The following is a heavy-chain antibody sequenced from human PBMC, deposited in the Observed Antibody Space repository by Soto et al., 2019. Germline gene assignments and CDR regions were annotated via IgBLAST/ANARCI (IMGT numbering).Heavy chain of an antibody. V-gene: IGHV5-10-1*01. CDR2: IDPSDSYT. CDR1: GYSFTSYW. D-gene: IGHD2-15*01. CDR3: ARQRVGGDDAFDI. Sequence: GESLKISFKGSGYSFTSYWISWVRQMPGKGLEWMGRIDPSDSYTNYSPSFQGHVTISADKSISTAYLQWSSLKASDTAMYYCARQRVGGDDAFDIWGQGTMVTVSS. J-gene: IGHJ3*02.